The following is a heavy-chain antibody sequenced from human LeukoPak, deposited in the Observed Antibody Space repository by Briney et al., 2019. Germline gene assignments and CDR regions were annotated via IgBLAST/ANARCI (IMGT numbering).Heavy chain of an antibody. CDR1: GFTFSSYA. CDR2: ISGSGGST. Sequence: GGSLRLSCAASGFTFSSYAMSWVRQAPGKGLEWVSAISGSGGSTYYADSVKGRFTISRDNSKNTLYLQMNSLRAEDTARYYCASERGYSGYTFDYWGQGSMVTVSS. D-gene: IGHD5-12*01. V-gene: IGHV3-23*01. J-gene: IGHJ4*02. CDR3: ASERGYSGYTFDY.